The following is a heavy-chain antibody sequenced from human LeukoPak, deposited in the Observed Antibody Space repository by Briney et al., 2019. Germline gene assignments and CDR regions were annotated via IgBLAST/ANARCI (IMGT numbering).Heavy chain of an antibody. D-gene: IGHD3-22*01. CDR2: IRYDGSNK. V-gene: IGHV3-30*02. CDR3: ANTPPYYDSSGYLLY. CDR1: GFTFSSYG. Sequence: PGGSLRLSCAASGFTFSSYGMHWVRQAPGKGLEWVAFIRYDGSNKYYADSVKGRFTISRDNSKNTLYLQMSSLRAEDTAVYYCANTPPYYDSSGYLLYWGQGTLVTVSS. J-gene: IGHJ4*02.